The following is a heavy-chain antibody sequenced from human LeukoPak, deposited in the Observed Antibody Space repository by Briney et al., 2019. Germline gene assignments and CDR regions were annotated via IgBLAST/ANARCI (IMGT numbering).Heavy chain of an antibody. CDR3: ARHPYSGSFHFDY. Sequence: ASVKVSCKASGYTFTDYYIHWVRQAPGQGLEWMGGINPNSGDTNYAKKFQGRVTMTRDTSVSTAYMELSRLPSDTTPVYYCARHPYSGSFHFDYWGQGTLVTVSS. J-gene: IGHJ4*02. CDR1: GYTFTDYY. V-gene: IGHV1-2*02. D-gene: IGHD1-26*01. CDR2: INPNSGDT.